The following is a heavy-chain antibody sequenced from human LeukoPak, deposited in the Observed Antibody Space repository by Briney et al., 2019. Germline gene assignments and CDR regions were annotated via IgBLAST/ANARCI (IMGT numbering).Heavy chain of an antibody. Sequence: PPQTLSLTCTVSGGSISSGGYYWSWIRQHPGKGLEWIGYIYYSGSTYYNPSLKSRVTISVDTSKNQFSLKLSSVTAADTAVYYCASGASGSYPSGSWGQGTLVTVSS. D-gene: IGHD3-10*01. CDR2: IYYSGST. J-gene: IGHJ4*02. CDR3: ASGASGSYPSGS. CDR1: GGSISSGGYY. V-gene: IGHV4-31*03.